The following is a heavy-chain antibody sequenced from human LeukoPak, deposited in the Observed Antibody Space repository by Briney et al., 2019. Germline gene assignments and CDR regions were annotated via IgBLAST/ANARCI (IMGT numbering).Heavy chain of an antibody. D-gene: IGHD4-23*01. CDR3: ARHTTVVPPHYFDY. CDR1: GGSISSSSYY. J-gene: IGHJ4*02. V-gene: IGHV4-39*01. CDR2: IYYSGST. Sequence: SETLSLTCTVSGGSISSSSYYGGWIRQPPGKGLEWIGSIYYSGSTYYNPSLKSRVTISVDTSKNQISLKLSSVTAADTAVYYCARHTTVVPPHYFDYWGQGTLVTVSS.